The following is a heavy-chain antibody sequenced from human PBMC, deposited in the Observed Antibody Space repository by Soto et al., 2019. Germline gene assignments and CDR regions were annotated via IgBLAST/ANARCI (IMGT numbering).Heavy chain of an antibody. CDR2: IWYDGSNK. V-gene: IGHV3-33*01. J-gene: IGHJ6*02. CDR3: ARDLGYCSGGSCYSLYYYYYGMDV. D-gene: IGHD2-15*01. Sequence: QVQLVESGGGVVQPGRSLRLSCAASGFTFSSYGMHWVRQAPGKGLEWVAVIWYDGSNKYYADSVKGRFTISRDNSKNTLYLQMNSLRAEDTAVYYCARDLGYCSGGSCYSLYYYYYGMDVWGQGTTVTVSS. CDR1: GFTFSSYG.